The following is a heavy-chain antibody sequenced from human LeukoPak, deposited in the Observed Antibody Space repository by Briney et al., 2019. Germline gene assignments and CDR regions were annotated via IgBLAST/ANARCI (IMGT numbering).Heavy chain of an antibody. V-gene: IGHV1-69*13. CDR2: IIPIFGTA. D-gene: IGHD1-26*01. Sequence: GASVKVSCKASGGTFSSYAISWVRQAPGQGLEWMGGIIPIFGTANYAQKFQGRVTITADESTSTAYMELSSLRSEDTAVYYCARPVVGASPAFDIWGQGTMVTVSS. CDR1: GGTFSSYA. J-gene: IGHJ3*02. CDR3: ARPVVGASPAFDI.